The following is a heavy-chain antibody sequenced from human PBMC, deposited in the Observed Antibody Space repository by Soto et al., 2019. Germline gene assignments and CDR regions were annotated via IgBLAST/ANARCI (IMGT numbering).Heavy chain of an antibody. CDR1: GYSFTDYH. D-gene: IGHD2-8*01. J-gene: IGHJ6*02. Sequence: VASVKVSCKASGYSFTDYHIHWVRQAPGQGLEWLGRINPKSGGTSTAQKFQGWVTMTTDTSISTASMELTRLTSDDTAIYYCARGDSTDCSNGVCSFFYNLDIDGWGQ. CDR3: ARGDSTDCSNGVCSFFYNLDIDG. CDR2: INPKSGGT. V-gene: IGHV1-2*04.